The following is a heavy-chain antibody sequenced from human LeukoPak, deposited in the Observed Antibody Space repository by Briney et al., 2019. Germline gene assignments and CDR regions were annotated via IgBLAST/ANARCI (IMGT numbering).Heavy chain of an antibody. CDR1: VCTVTSYF. CDR3: ARDYYDSSGYSNWFDP. D-gene: IGHD3-22*01. Sequence: ASVKVSCKPSVCTVTSYFIIWVGQAPRDPREWIGWISPYNGKTNYAQKPQGRVTMTTDTSTSTAYMELRSLSSDATAVYYWARDYYDSSGYSNWFDPWGQGTLVTVSS. J-gene: IGHJ5*02. V-gene: IGHV1-18*04. CDR2: ISPYNGKT.